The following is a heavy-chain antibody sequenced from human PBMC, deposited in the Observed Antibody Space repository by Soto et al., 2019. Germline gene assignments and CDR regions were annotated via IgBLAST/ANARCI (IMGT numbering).Heavy chain of an antibody. J-gene: IGHJ6*03. CDR3: ARGGVVAVYYYYYYMDV. Sequence: ASVKVSCKASGYTFTGYYMHWVRQAPGQGLEWMGWINPNSGGTNYAQKFQGWVTMTRDTSISTAYMELSRLRSDDTAVYYCARGGVVAVYYYYYYMDVWGKGTTVTVS. CDR1: GYTFTGYY. CDR2: INPNSGGT. V-gene: IGHV1-2*04. D-gene: IGHD2-15*01.